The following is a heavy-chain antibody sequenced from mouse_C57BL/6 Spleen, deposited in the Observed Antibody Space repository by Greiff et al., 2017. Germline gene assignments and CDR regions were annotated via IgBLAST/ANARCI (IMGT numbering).Heavy chain of an antibody. Sequence: QVQLKQPGAELVRPGSSVKLSCKASGYTFTSYWMHWVKQRPIQGLEWIGNIDPSDSETHYNQKFKDKATLTVDKSSSTAYMQLSSLTSEDSAVYYCTREGGNDAMDYWGQGTSVTVSS. J-gene: IGHJ4*01. CDR2: IDPSDSET. V-gene: IGHV1-52*01. D-gene: IGHD2-1*01. CDR1: GYTFTSYW. CDR3: TREGGNDAMDY.